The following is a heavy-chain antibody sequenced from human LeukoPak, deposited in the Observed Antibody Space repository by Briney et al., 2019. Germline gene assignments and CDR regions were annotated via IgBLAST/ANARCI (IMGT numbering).Heavy chain of an antibody. V-gene: IGHV3-23*01. CDR3: AKQLGYCSDGSCYFPY. D-gene: IGHD2-15*01. J-gene: IGHJ4*02. Sequence: GGSLRLSCAASGFTFSSSAMSWVRQAPGQGLEWVSDISNNGGYTYYADSVQGRFTISRDNSKSTLCLQMDSLRAEDTAVYYCAKQLGYCSDGSCYFPYWGQGTLVTVSS. CDR1: GFTFSSSA. CDR2: ISNNGGYT.